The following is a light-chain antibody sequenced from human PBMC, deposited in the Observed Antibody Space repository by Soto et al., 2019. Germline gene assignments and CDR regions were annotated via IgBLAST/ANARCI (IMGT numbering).Light chain of an antibody. Sequence: ETVLTQSPGTLSLSPGERATVSCRASQSVNNDYLAWYQQRPGLAPRLLIFGASVRATGIPDRFSGSGSGTDFTLTISRLEPEDSAIYYCQQYGTSPLTFGGGTKVDIK. J-gene: IGKJ4*01. V-gene: IGKV3-20*01. CDR3: QQYGTSPLT. CDR1: QSVNNDY. CDR2: GAS.